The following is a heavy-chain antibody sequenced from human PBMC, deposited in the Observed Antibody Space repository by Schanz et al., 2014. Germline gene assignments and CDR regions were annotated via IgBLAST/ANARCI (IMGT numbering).Heavy chain of an antibody. CDR2: IKNNADGGTA. V-gene: IGHV3-15*01. J-gene: IGHJ4*02. Sequence: EVQVVESGGGLVQPGGSLRLSCEGSGFSFSDYWMAWLRQVPGKGLEWVGHIKNNADGGTAHYAAPVKGRFTISRDDSKSAVYLQMSGLRTEDTAVYYCAKDQGSYGSGSYSYFDYWGQGTLATVSS. CDR1: GFSFSDYW. CDR3: AKDQGSYGSGSYSYFDY. D-gene: IGHD3-10*01.